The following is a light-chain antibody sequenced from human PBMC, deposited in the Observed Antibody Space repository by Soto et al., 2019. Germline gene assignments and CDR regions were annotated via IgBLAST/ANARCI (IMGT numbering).Light chain of an antibody. CDR2: EAS. J-gene: IGLJ3*02. CDR1: NSDVGSHNF. CDR3: CSLTNGATWV. V-gene: IGLV2-23*01. Sequence: QSVLTQPASVSGSPGQSITISCTGTNSDVGSHNFVSWYQQYPGKAPKLLIYEASKRPSGLSNRFSGSKSGNTASLTISGLQAEAEADYYCCSLTNGATWVFGGGTKVTVL.